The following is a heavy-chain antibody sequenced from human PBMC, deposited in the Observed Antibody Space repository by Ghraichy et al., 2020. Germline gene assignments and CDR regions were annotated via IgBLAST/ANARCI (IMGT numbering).Heavy chain of an antibody. CDR2: IKQDGSEK. J-gene: IGHJ4*01. CDR3: ARDGRSSGWTSLGY. D-gene: IGHD6-19*01. Sequence: KGLEWVANIKQDGSEKYYVDSVKGRFTISRDNAKNSLYMPRNSLRAEDTAVYYCARDGRSSGWTSLGYWGHGTLV. V-gene: IGHV3-7*01.